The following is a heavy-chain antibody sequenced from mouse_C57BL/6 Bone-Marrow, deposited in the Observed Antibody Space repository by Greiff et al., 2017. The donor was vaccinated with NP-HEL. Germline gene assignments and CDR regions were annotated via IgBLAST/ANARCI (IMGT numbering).Heavy chain of an antibody. D-gene: IGHD4-1*01. CDR2: ISDGGSYT. CDR1: GFTFSSYA. J-gene: IGHJ3*01. CDR3: ARAGPWFAY. V-gene: IGHV5-4*01. Sequence: EVQVVESGGGLVKPGGSLKLSCAASGFTFSSYAMSWVRQTPEKRLEWVATISDGGSYTYYPDNVKGRFTISRDNAKNNLYLQMSHLKSEDTAMYYCARAGPWFAYWGQGTLVTVSA.